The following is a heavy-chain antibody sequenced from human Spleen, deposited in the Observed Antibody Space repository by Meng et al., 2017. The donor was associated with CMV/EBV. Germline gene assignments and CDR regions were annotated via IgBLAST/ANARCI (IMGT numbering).Heavy chain of an antibody. J-gene: IGHJ4*02. V-gene: IGHV1-18*01. CDR2: ISAYNGNT. D-gene: IGHD2-2*01. CDR1: GYTFTNYG. Sequence: ASVKVSCKASGYTFTNYGISWVRQAPGQGLEWMGWISAYNGNTNYAQKLQGRVTMTTDTSTSTAYMELRSLRSDDTTVYYCARDEFPHIVVVPAAMGYWGQGTLVTVSS. CDR3: ARDEFPHIVVVPAAMGY.